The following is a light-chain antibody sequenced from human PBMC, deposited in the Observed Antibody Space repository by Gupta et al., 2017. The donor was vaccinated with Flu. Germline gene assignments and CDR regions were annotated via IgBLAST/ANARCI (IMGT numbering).Light chain of an antibody. CDR1: QSVSRSY. CDR2: GAS. V-gene: IGKV3-20*01. J-gene: IGKJ4*01. CDR3: QQDGTSHLT. Sequence: EIVLTQSPGTLSLSPGERATLSCRASQSVSRSYLAWYQQKPGQAPRLLIYGASNRTTGIPDRFSGSGSGTDFTLTISRLEAEDFAVYYCQQDGTSHLTFGGGTKVEI.